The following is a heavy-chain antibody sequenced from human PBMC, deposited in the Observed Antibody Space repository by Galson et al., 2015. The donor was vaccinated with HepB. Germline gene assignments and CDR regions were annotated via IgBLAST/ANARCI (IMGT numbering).Heavy chain of an antibody. V-gene: IGHV1-58*01. D-gene: IGHD3-22*01. CDR1: GFTFTSSA. Sequence: SVKVSCKASGFTFTSSAVQWVRQARGQRLEWIGWIVVGSGNTNYAQKLQERVTITRDMSTSTAYMELSSLRSEDTAVYYCAASLFQEGYDSSGYYYFDYWGQGTLVTVSS. CDR2: IVVGSGNT. CDR3: AASLFQEGYDSSGYYYFDY. J-gene: IGHJ4*02.